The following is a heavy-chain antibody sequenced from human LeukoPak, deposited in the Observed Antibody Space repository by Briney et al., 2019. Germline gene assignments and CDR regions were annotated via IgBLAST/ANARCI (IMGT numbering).Heavy chain of an antibody. CDR3: AKDRDGADRIVL. Sequence: GASVKVSCKVVAYDFTGYYIHWVRQAPGQGPEWMGGLNPNTGHAVYAFKFQGRVTITSDKSSNTAYMEVTRLTSDGTALYYCAKDRDGADRIVLWGQGTLVTVSS. J-gene: IGHJ4*02. D-gene: IGHD2/OR15-2a*01. CDR1: AYDFTGYY. CDR2: LNPNTGHA. V-gene: IGHV1-2*02.